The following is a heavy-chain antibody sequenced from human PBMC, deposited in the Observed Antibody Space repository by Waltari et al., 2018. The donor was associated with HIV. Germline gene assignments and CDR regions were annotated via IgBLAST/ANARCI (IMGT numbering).Heavy chain of an antibody. CDR1: GFTVGSHH. D-gene: IGHD1-1*01. V-gene: IGHV3-66*01. CDR3: ARVDRAGTTSGWDVFDI. J-gene: IGHJ3*02. CDR2: MYSGGTT. Sequence: EVQLVESGGGLVRPGGSLRLSCAASGFTVGSHHIGWVRQTPGKGLEYVSVMYSGGTTHYADSVNGRFTISRDSSKSALYLQMNTLRAEDTALYYCARVDRAGTTSGWDVFDIWGQGTMVTVSS.